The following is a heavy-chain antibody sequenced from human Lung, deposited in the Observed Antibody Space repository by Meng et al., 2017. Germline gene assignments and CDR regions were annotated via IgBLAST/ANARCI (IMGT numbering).Heavy chain of an antibody. V-gene: IGHV4-34*01. CDR3: ARGPTTMAHDFDY. CDR2: INHSGST. J-gene: IGHJ4*02. Sequence: QGQLQEWGAGLLNPSETLSLTGVVSGASFSDYYWSWIRQPPGKGLEWIGEINHSGSTNYNPSLESRATISVDTSQNNLSLKLSSVTAADSAVYYCARGPTTMAHDFDYWGQGTLVTVSS. CDR1: GASFSDYY. D-gene: IGHD4-11*01.